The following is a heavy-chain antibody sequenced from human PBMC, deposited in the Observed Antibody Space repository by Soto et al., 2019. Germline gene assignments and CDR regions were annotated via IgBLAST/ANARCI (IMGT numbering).Heavy chain of an antibody. D-gene: IGHD3-16*01. CDR3: ARSQYYDYIWGSYPDAFDI. V-gene: IGHV1-69*02. CDR2: IIPILGIA. Sequence: ASVKVSCKASGGTFSSYTISWVRQAPGQGLEWMGRIIPILGIANYAQKFQGRVTITADKSTSTAYMELSSLRSEDTAVYYCARSQYYDYIWGSYPDAFDIWGQGTMVTV. CDR1: GGTFSSYT. J-gene: IGHJ3*02.